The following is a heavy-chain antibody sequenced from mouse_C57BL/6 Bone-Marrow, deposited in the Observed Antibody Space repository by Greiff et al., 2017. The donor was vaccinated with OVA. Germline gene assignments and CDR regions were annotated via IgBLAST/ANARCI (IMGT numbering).Heavy chain of an antibody. CDR2: INPYNGGT. CDR1: GYTFTDYY. J-gene: IGHJ3*01. V-gene: IGHV1-19*01. D-gene: IGHD2-1*01. CDR3: ARGGIYYGNSWFAY. Sequence: EVKLVESGPVLVKPGASVKMSCKASGYTFTDYYMNWVKQSHGKSLEWIGVINPYNGGTSYNQKFKGKATLTVDKSSSTAYMELNSLTSEDSAVYYCARGGIYYGNSWFAYWGQGTLVTVSA.